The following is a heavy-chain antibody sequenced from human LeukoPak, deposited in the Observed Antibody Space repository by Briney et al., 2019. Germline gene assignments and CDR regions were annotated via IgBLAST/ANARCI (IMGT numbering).Heavy chain of an antibody. CDR2: ISSDGRNA. CDR1: GFIFSNNA. J-gene: IGHJ6*02. Sequence: GGSLRLSCVASGFIFSNNAMHWDRQAPGKGLEWVAIISSDGRNAYYADSVRGRFSISRGNSKNTVYLQMNTLRSEDTAMYYCTKDRSQEAIYKGALDVWGQGTTVTVSS. CDR3: TKDRSQEAIYKGALDV. V-gene: IGHV3-30*04. D-gene: IGHD5-24*01.